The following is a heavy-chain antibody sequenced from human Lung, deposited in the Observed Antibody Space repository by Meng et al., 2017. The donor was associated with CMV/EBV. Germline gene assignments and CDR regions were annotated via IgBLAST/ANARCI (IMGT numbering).Heavy chain of an antibody. J-gene: IGHJ4*02. Sequence: SVTVSXKASGYTFSSYGISWLRQAPGQGLEWMGWNSAYNGNTNYAQKLQGRVTMTTDRTTSTAYMELRSLGSDDTAVCYCARGDWGSTKAPDYWGQGTXVTVAS. CDR3: ARGDWGSTKAPDY. D-gene: IGHD2-21*01. CDR2: NSAYNGNT. CDR1: GYTFSSYG. V-gene: IGHV1-18*01.